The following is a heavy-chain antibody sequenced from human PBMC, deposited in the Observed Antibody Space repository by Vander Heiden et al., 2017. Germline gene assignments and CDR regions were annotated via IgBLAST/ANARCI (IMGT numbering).Heavy chain of an antibody. CDR2: ISAYSGDT. V-gene: IGHV1-18*01. J-gene: IGHJ4*02. CDR1: GYTFPSYG. Sequence: QVQLVQSGAEVKKPGASVKVSCKASGYTFPSYGISWVRQAPGQGLEWMGWISAYSGDTAYTQKLQDRVTMTRDTSTTTAYMELRSLRSDDTAVYYCVREAQVGAVITFAYWGQGTLVTVSS. CDR3: VREAQVGAVITFAY. D-gene: IGHD3-16*01.